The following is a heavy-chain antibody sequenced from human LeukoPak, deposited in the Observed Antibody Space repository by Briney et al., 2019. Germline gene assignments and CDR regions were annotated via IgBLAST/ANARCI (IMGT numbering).Heavy chain of an antibody. CDR1: GFTVSSNY. V-gene: IGHV3-53*01. D-gene: IGHD4-17*01. CDR2: IYSSGNT. Sequence: SGGSLRLSCAASGFTVSSNYMSWVRQAPGKGLEWVSVIYSSGNTYYADSVKGRFTISRDNSKNTLYLQMNSLRAEDTAVYYCATMTTVIMGGYYYGMDVWGQGTTVTVSS. CDR3: ATMTTVIMGGYYYGMDV. J-gene: IGHJ6*02.